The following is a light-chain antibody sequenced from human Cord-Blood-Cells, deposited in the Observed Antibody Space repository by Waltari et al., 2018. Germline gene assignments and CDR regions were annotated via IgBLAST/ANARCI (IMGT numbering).Light chain of an antibody. CDR3: SSYTSSSTLYV. Sequence: QSALTQPASVSGSPGQSITIYCTGTSSHVGGYNYVPWYQQHPGKAPKLMIYDVSTRPSGVSNRFSGSKSGNTASLTISGLQAEDEADYYCSSYTSSSTLYVFGTGTKVTVL. CDR1: SSHVGGYNY. J-gene: IGLJ1*01. V-gene: IGLV2-14*01. CDR2: DVS.